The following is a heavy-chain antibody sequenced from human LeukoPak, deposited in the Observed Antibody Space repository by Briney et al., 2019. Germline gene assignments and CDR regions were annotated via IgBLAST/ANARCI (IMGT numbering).Heavy chain of an antibody. CDR1: GGSISSSSYY. D-gene: IGHD2-8*02. CDR3: ARLPTDLLAFDY. CDR2: ISYSGST. V-gene: IGHV4-39*01. Sequence: SETLSLTCTVSGGSISSSSYYWGWIRQPLGKGLEWIASISYSGSTYYNPSLKSRVTISVDTSKNQFSLRLSSVTAADTAVYYCARLPTDLLAFDYWGQGTLVAVSS. J-gene: IGHJ4*02.